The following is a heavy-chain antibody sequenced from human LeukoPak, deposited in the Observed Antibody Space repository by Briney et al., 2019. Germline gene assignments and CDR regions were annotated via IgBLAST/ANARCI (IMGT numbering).Heavy chain of an antibody. V-gene: IGHV1-69*13. J-gene: IGHJ4*02. CDR2: IIPIFGTA. Sequence: GASVNVSCKASGGTFSSYAISWVRQAPGQGLEWMGGIIPIFGTANYAQKFQGRVTITADESTSTAYMELSSLRSEDTAVYYCAICFGEPTAAYWGREPWSPSPQ. CDR1: GGTFSSYA. CDR3: AICFGEPTAAY. D-gene: IGHD3-10*01.